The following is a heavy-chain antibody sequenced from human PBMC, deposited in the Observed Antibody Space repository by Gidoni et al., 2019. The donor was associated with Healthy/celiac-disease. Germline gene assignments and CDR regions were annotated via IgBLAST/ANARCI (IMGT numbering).Heavy chain of an antibody. CDR1: GFTFSSYG. CDR3: ARDSVSGSAFDY. Sequence: QVQLVESGGGVVQPGRSLRLSCAASGFTFSSYGMHWVRQAPGKGLERVAVIWYDGSNKYYADSVKGRFTISRDNSKNTLYLQMNSLRAEDTAVYYCARDSVSGSAFDYWGQGTLVTVSS. D-gene: IGHD3-10*01. V-gene: IGHV3-33*01. J-gene: IGHJ4*02. CDR2: IWYDGSNK.